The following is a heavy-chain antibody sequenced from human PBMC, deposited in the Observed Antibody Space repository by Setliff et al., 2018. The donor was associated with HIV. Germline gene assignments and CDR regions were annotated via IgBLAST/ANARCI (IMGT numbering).Heavy chain of an antibody. V-gene: IGHV3-9*01. CDR2: ITWNSGSI. Sequence: PGGSLRLSCAASGFTFDDYAMHWVRQAPGKGLEWVSGITWNSGSIGYADSVEGRFTISRDNAKNSLYLQMNSLRAEDTALYYCAKDRAGGWYYFDYWGQGTLVTVSS. D-gene: IGHD6-19*01. CDR3: AKDRAGGWYYFDY. J-gene: IGHJ4*02. CDR1: GFTFDDYA.